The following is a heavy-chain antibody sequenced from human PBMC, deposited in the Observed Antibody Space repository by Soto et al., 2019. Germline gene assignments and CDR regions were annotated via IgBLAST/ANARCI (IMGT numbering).Heavy chain of an antibody. J-gene: IGHJ4*02. V-gene: IGHV3-33*05. CDR3: ARWGTTGGLDV. Sequence: QVQLVESGGGVVQPGTSLRLSCVGSGFTFRSSVIHWFRQAPGKGLEWVALTSYDGSNNFYGDSVKGRFTISRDNSRNTVELQMDSLRLEDTALYYCARWGTTGGLDVWGQGTLVSVSS. D-gene: IGHD3-16*01. CDR2: TSYDGSNN. CDR1: GFTFRSSV.